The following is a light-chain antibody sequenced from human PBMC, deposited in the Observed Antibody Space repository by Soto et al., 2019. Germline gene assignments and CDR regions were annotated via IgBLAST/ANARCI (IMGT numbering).Light chain of an antibody. CDR1: QSVSNN. V-gene: IGKV3-15*01. J-gene: IGKJ1*01. CDR2: DAS. Sequence: ILMTQSPATLSVSPGERATLSCRASQSVSNNLAWYQQKPGQAPRLLIYDASTRATGIRARFSGSGSGTDFTLTISGLQSEDFAVYYCQQYNNWPPWTFGQGTKVEIK. CDR3: QQYNNWPPWT.